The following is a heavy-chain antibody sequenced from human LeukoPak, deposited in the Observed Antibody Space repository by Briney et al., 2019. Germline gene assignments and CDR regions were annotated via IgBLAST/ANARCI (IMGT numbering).Heavy chain of an antibody. V-gene: IGHV1-2*02. J-gene: IGHJ4*02. Sequence: ASVKVSCKASGYTFTGYYMHWVRQAPGQGLEWMGWINPNSGGTNYAQKFQGRVTMTRDTSISTAYMELSRLRSDDTAVYYCARTGGYSSSYYFDYWGQGTLVTVSS. CDR1: GYTFTGYY. CDR3: ARTGGYSSSYYFDY. D-gene: IGHD6-6*01. CDR2: INPNSGGT.